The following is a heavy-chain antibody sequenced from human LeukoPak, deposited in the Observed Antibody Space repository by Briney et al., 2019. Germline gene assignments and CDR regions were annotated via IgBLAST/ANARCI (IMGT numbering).Heavy chain of an antibody. Sequence: SETLSLTCTVSGGSISSGGYYWSWIRQHPRKGLEWIGYIYYSGSTYYNPSLKSRVTISVDTSKNQFSLKLSSVTAADTAVYYCARDSTYSGYTHFDYWGQGTLVTVSS. CDR3: ARDSTYSGYTHFDY. CDR1: GGSISSGGYY. D-gene: IGHD5-12*01. CDR2: IYYSGST. V-gene: IGHV4-31*03. J-gene: IGHJ4*02.